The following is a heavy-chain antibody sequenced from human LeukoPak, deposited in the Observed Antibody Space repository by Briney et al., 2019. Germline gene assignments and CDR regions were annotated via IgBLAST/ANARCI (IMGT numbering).Heavy chain of an antibody. CDR2: INHSGST. CDR3: ARFPYYGSGSYYKARPYYYYGMDV. CDR1: GGSFSGYY. J-gene: IGHJ6*02. Sequence: SETLSLTCAVYGGSFSGYYWSWIRQPPGKGLEWIGEINHSGSTNYNPSLKSRVTISVGTSKNQFSLKLSSVTAADTAVYYCARFPYYGSGSYYKARPYYYYGMDVWGQGTTVTVSS. V-gene: IGHV4-34*01. D-gene: IGHD3-10*01.